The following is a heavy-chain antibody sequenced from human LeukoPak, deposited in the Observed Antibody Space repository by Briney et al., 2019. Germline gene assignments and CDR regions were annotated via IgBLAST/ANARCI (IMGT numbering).Heavy chain of an antibody. CDR3: ARVRYFDWLGPFDY. J-gene: IGHJ4*02. CDR2: ISDSGTTI. CDR1: GFTFSNYE. D-gene: IGHD3-9*01. Sequence: GGSLRLSCAASGFTFSNYEMNWVRQAPGKVLEWVSYISDSGTTIYYGDSVKGRFTISRDNAKKSLYLQMNSLRAEDTAVYYCARVRYFDWLGPFDYWGQGTLVTVSS. V-gene: IGHV3-48*03.